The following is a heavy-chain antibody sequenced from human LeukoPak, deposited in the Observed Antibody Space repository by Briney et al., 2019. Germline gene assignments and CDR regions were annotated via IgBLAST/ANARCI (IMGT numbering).Heavy chain of an antibody. Sequence: GESLKISCKGSGYSFTSYWIGWVRQMPGKGLEWMGIIYPGDSDTRYSPSFQGQVTISADKSISTAYLQWSSLKASDTAMYYCARRGYCSSTSCPYYYYYYMDVWGKGTTVTVSS. V-gene: IGHV5-51*01. CDR3: ARRGYCSSTSCPYYYYYYMDV. J-gene: IGHJ6*03. D-gene: IGHD2-2*03. CDR1: GYSFTSYW. CDR2: IYPGDSDT.